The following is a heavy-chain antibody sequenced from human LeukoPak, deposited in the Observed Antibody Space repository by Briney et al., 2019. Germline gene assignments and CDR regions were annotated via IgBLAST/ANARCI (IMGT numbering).Heavy chain of an antibody. CDR3: AKSLTGYYPVEPARNDY. D-gene: IGHD3-9*01. V-gene: IGHV3-23*01. CDR2: ISGSGGST. J-gene: IGHJ4*02. Sequence: GGSLRLSCAASGFTFSSYGMSWVRQAPGKGLERVSAISGSGGSTYYADSVKGRFTISRDNSKNTLYLQMNSLRAEDTAVYYCAKSLTGYYPVEPARNDYWGQGTLVTVSS. CDR1: GFTFSSYG.